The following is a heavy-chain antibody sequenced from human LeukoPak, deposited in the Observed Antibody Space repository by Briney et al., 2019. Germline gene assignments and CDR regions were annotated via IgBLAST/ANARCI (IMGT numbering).Heavy chain of an antibody. CDR2: INWNGGRI. CDR1: GFTFDDYG. J-gene: IGHJ4*02. Sequence: QPGGSLRLSCAASGFTFDDYGMSWVRHAPGKGLEWVSGINWNGGRIVYADSVKGRFTISRDNAKNSLHLQMISLRVEDTALYYCARGRSGDFDYWGQGTLVTVSS. D-gene: IGHD3-3*01. V-gene: IGHV3-20*04. CDR3: ARGRSGDFDY.